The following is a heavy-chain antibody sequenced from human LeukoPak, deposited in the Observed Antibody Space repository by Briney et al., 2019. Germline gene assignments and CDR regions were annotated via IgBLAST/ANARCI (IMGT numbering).Heavy chain of an antibody. CDR1: GGTFGSYA. V-gene: IGHV1-69*05. Sequence: SVKVSCKASGGTFGSYAISWVRQAPGQGLEWMGGIIPIFGTANYAQKFQGRVTITRDESTSTAYMELSSLRSEDTAVYYCARHGDFPFTRYYYYMDVWGKGTTVTVSS. CDR3: ARHGDFPFTRYYYYMDV. CDR2: IIPIFGTA. J-gene: IGHJ6*03. D-gene: IGHD4-17*01.